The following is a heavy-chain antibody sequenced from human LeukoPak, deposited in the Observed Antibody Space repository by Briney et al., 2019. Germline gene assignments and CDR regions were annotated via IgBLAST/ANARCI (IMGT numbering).Heavy chain of an antibody. CDR3: ARAPRETNSWYYFDY. J-gene: IGHJ4*02. CDR2: IYYTGDT. CDR1: GGSISSDGHY. D-gene: IGHD6-13*01. V-gene: IGHV4-31*03. Sequence: SQTLSLTCTVSGGSISSDGHYWSWIRQPPGKGLEWIGYIYYTGDTYYNPSLKSRVTISLDTSKNQFSLKLSSVTAADTAVYYCARAPRETNSWYYFDYWGQGTLVSVSS.